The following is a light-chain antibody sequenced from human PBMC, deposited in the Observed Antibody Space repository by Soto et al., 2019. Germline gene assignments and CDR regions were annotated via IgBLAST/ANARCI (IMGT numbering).Light chain of an antibody. V-gene: IGLV1-51*01. Sequence: QSVLTQPPSVSAAPGQKVTISCSGSSSNIGNNYVSWYQQLPRTDPKLLIYDNNNRPSGIPDRFSGAKSGTSATLGITGRQTGDEADYFCGTWYSSLSAVVFGGGTKLTVL. J-gene: IGLJ2*01. CDR1: SSNIGNNY. CDR3: GTWYSSLSAVV. CDR2: DNN.